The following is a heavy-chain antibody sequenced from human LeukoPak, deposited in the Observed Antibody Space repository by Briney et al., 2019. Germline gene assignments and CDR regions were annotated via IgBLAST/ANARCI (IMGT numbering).Heavy chain of an antibody. V-gene: IGHV4-39*01. D-gene: IGHD2-15*01. CDR3: APYCSGGSCTEY. CDR2: IYYSGST. J-gene: IGHJ4*02. Sequence: SQTLSPTCTVSAASISSSSYYWGWIRQPPGKGLEWIGSIYYSGSTYYNPSLKSRVTISVDTSKNQFSLKLSSVTAADTAVYYCAPYCSGGSCTEYWGQGTLVTVSS. CDR1: AASISSSSYY.